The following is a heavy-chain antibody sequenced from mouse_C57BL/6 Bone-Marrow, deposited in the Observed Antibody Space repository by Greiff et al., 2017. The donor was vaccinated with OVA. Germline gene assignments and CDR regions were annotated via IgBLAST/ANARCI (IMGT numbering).Heavy chain of an antibody. V-gene: IGHV3-3*01. J-gene: IGHJ1*03. Sequence: EVQLVESGPSLVRPSQTLSLTCTVTGFSINSDCYWIWIRQFPGNKLEYIGYTFYSGITYYNPSLESRTYITRDTSKNQFSLKLSSVTTEDTATYYCARDRNWDGAWYFDVWGTGTTVTVSS. CDR3: ARDRNWDGAWYFDV. CDR1: GFSINSDCY. D-gene: IGHD4-1*01. CDR2: TFYSGIT.